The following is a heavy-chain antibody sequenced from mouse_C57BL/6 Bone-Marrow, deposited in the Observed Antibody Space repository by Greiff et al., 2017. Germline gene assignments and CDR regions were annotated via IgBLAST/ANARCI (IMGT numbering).Heavy chain of an antibody. V-gene: IGHV5-4*03. D-gene: IGHD1-1*01. CDR1: GFTFSSYA. J-gene: IGHJ2*01. CDR3: ARGAVVPDY. CDR2: ISDGGSYT. Sequence: EVKLVESGGGLVKPGGSLKLSCAASGFTFSSYAMSWVRQTPEKRLEWVATISDGGSYTYYPDNVKGRFTISRDNAKNNLYLQMSHLKSEDTAMYYGARGAVVPDYWGQGTTLTVSS.